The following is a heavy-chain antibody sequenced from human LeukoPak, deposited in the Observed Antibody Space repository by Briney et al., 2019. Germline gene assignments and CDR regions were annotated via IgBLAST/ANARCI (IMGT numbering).Heavy chain of an antibody. J-gene: IGHJ3*02. CDR2: IYTSGRT. V-gene: IGHV4-4*07. D-gene: IGHD3-3*01. CDR1: GDSTSSYY. CDR3: AREKRVSILAGPGAFEI. Sequence: SETLSLTCTVSGDSTSSYYWSWIRQPAGKGLEWIGHIYTSGRTKYNPSLKSRVTMSLDTSKNQFSLKVNSMTAADTAVYYCAREKRVSILAGPGAFEIWGQGTMVTVSS.